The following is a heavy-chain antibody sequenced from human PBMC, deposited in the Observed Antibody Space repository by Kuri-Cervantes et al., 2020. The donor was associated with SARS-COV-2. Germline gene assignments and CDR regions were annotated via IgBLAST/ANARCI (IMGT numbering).Heavy chain of an antibody. CDR3: ARGRCTGDCHPYYYYAMDV. V-gene: IGHV4-59*02. D-gene: IGHD2-21*02. CDR2: IFYSGSI. J-gene: IGHJ6*02. Sequence: SETLSLTCTVLGGSVSGYYWSWIRRPPGKRLQWIGYIFYSGSINYNPSLKSRVTISVDRSKDQFSLKLSSVTAADTAVYYCARGRCTGDCHPYYYYAMDVWGQGTLVTVSS. CDR1: GGSVSGYY.